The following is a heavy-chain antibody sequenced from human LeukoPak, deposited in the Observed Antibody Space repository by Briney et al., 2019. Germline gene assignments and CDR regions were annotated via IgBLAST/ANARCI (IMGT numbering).Heavy chain of an antibody. D-gene: IGHD3-10*01. V-gene: IGHV4-59*01. CDR2: IYYSGST. J-gene: IGHJ3*02. CDR1: GGSIGRYY. CDR3: AREYGGFGELVAFDI. Sequence: SETLSLTCTVSGGSIGRYYWSWIRQPPGKGLEWIGYIYYSGSTNYNPSLKSRVTISVDTSKNQFSLKLSSVTAADTAVYYCAREYGGFGELVAFDIWGEATMVTVSS.